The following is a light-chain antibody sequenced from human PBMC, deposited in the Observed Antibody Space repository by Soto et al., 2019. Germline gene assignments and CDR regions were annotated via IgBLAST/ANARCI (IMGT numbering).Light chain of an antibody. CDR2: EVS. V-gene: IGLV2-14*01. J-gene: IGLJ7*01. CDR1: SNDVGGYNY. CDR3: SSYTSSSTRV. Sequence: QSALTQPASVSGSPGQSITIYCTGTSNDVGGYNYVSWYQQHPGKAPKLMICEVSNRPSGVSNRFSGSKSGNTASLTISGLQAEDEADYYCSSYTSSSTRVFGGGTQLTVL.